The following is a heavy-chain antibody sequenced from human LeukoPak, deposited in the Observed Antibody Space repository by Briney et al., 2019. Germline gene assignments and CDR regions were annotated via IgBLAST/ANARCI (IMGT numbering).Heavy chain of an antibody. D-gene: IGHD1-1*01. V-gene: IGHV1-2*06. J-gene: IGHJ4*02. Sequence: ASVKVSCKASGYTFTGYYMHWVRQAPGQGLEWMGRINPNSGGTNYAQKFQGRVTMTRDTSISTAYMELSRLRSDDTAVYYCAREKHSNLGTRAWDYWGQGTLVTVSS. CDR3: AREKHSNLGTRAWDY. CDR2: INPNSGGT. CDR1: GYTFTGYY.